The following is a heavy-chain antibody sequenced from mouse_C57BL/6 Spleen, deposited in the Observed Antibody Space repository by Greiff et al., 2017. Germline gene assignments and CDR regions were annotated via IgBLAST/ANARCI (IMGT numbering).Heavy chain of an antibody. CDR2: INSDGSST. Sequence: EVQGVESEGGLVQPGSSMKLSCTASGFTFSDSYMAWVRQVPEKGLEWVANINSDGSSTYSLDSLKSRFIISRDNAKNILYLQISRLTSEDTATYDCANVATLVATGYFDVWGTGTTVTVSS. D-gene: IGHD1-1*01. CDR1: GFTFSDSY. V-gene: IGHV5-16*01. CDR3: ANVATLVATGYFDV. J-gene: IGHJ1*03.